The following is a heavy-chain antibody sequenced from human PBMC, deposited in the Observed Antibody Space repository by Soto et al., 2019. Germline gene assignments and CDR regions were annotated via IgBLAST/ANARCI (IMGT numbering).Heavy chain of an antibody. CDR2: INDRSNYI. CDR1: GLSFSKYS. J-gene: IGHJ4*02. Sequence: PGGSLRLSCAASGLSFSKYSMNWVRQAPGKGLEWVSSINDRSNYIYYADSVKGRFTISRDNAINSLYLQMNSLRPDDKAVYYCANFPSCSSSTCPDYRGGGTPVTVSS. CDR3: ANFPSCSSSTCPDY. V-gene: IGHV3-21*06. D-gene: IGHD2-15*01.